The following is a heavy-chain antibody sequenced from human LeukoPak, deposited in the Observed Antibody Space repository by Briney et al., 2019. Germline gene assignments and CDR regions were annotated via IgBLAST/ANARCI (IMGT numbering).Heavy chain of an antibody. CDR3: ARLSSGWYGGFIDY. CDR2: IYYTGST. V-gene: IGHV4-39*01. D-gene: IGHD6-19*01. CDR1: GGSISSSSYY. J-gene: IGHJ4*02. Sequence: SETLSLTCTVSGGSISSSSYYWGWIRQPPGKGLEWIGSIYYTGSTYYNPSLKSRVTISVDTSKNQFSLKLSSVTAADTAVYYCARLSSGWYGGFIDYWGQGTLVTVSP.